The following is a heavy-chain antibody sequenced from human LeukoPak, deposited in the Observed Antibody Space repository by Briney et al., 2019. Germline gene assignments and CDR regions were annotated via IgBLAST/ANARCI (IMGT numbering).Heavy chain of an antibody. CDR3: ARVRGSFDTSGYSPPSYFDD. CDR1: GFTFSDFY. V-gene: IGHV3-11*04. D-gene: IGHD3-22*01. J-gene: IGHJ4*02. CDR2: ISSGATTL. Sequence: GGSLRLSCTASGFTFSDFYMAWIRRSPGKGLEWLSYISSGATTLFYADSVKGRFTISRDNAKKSLYLQMNTLGVEDTAIYYCARVRGSFDTSGYSPPSYFDDWGQGTLVTVSS.